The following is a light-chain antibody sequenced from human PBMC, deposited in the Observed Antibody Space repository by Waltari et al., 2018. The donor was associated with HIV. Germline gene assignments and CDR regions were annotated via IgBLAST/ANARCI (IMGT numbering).Light chain of an antibody. Sequence: EIVLTQSPGTLPLSQGERATLSCRASQSVSNNYLSWYQQKPGQAPRLLIFGASNRAAGIPDRFSGSGSGTDFTLTISRLEPEDFAMYYCQQYGGSPLVTFGGGTKVEIK. J-gene: IGKJ4*01. CDR3: QQYGGSPLVT. CDR2: GAS. V-gene: IGKV3-20*01. CDR1: QSVSNNY.